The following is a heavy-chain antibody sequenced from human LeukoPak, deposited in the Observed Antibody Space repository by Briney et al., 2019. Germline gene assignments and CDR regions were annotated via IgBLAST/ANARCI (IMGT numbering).Heavy chain of an antibody. CDR1: GYTFTSYD. CDR3: ALPSLPGSDKAFDP. CDR2: MNPNSGNT. V-gene: IGHV1-8*01. Sequence: ASVKVSCKASGYTFTSYDINWVRQATGQGLEWMGWMNPNSGNTGYAQKFQGRVTMTRNTSIKTAFMELSSLRSEDTAVYYCALPSLPGSDKAFDPWGQGTLVTVSS. J-gene: IGHJ5*02. D-gene: IGHD3-9*01.